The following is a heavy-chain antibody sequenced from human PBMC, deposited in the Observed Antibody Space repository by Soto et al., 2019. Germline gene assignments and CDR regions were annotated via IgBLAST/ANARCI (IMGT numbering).Heavy chain of an antibody. Sequence: QVQLQQWGAGPLRPLETLSLTCGVSGGSFSDYYWAWIRQSPGKGLEWIGEINDRGSINYNPSLKSRVSISVDTSKNHYYLNLRSVTAADTAVYYCARESHDILTGPPWVWYFDLWGRGTLVTVSS. CDR3: ARESHDILTGPPWVWYFDL. CDR1: GGSFSDYY. V-gene: IGHV4-34*01. CDR2: INDRGSI. J-gene: IGHJ2*01. D-gene: IGHD3-9*01.